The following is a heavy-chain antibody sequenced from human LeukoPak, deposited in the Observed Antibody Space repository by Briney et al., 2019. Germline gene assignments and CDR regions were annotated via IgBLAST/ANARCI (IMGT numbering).Heavy chain of an antibody. D-gene: IGHD6-19*01. Sequence: KPSETLSLTCIVSGYSITSGYYWGWIRPPPGKGLEWIGSIYHSGDTYYNPSLKSRVTISVDTSKNQFSLKLDSVTAADTAVYYCAKGTSSGWYYFDYWGQGTLVTVSS. V-gene: IGHV4-38-2*02. J-gene: IGHJ4*02. CDR1: GYSITSGYY. CDR3: AKGTSSGWYYFDY. CDR2: IYHSGDT.